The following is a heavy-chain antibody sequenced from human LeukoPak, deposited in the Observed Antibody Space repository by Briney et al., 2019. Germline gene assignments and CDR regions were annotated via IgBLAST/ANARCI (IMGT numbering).Heavy chain of an antibody. CDR2: IKQDGSEK. CDR1: GFTFSNYW. CDR3: ARVEWFGELPFRYFDY. Sequence: GGSLRLSCAASGFTFSNYWMSWVRQAPGKGLEWVANIKQDGSEKYYVDSVKGRFTISRDNGKNSLYLQMNSLRAEDTAVYYCARVEWFGELPFRYFDYRGQGTLVTVSS. V-gene: IGHV3-7*01. J-gene: IGHJ4*02. D-gene: IGHD3-10*01.